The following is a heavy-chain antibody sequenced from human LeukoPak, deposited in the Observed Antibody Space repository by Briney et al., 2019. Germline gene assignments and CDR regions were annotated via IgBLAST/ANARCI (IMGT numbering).Heavy chain of an antibody. Sequence: GGSLRLSCEASGFTFGSYGMHWVRQAPGKGLEWVALISYDGSNEYYGDSVKGRFTISRDNSKSTLYLQMNSLRAEDTAVYYCARDIWFGEGYFDYWGQGTLVTVSS. J-gene: IGHJ4*02. CDR3: ARDIWFGEGYFDY. V-gene: IGHV3-30*03. CDR2: ISYDGSNE. D-gene: IGHD3-10*01. CDR1: GFTFGSYG.